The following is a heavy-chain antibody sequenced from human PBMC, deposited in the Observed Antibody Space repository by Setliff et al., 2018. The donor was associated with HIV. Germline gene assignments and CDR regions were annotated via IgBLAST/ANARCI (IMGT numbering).Heavy chain of an antibody. CDR3: ARASREREGKGYYYYMDV. Sequence: ASVKVSCKASGYTFTGYYIHWVRRAPGQGLEWMGRINPNSGGTNYAQKFQGRVTMTRDTSISTAYMELSRLRSDDTAVYYCARASREREGKGYYYYMDVWGKGTTVTVSS. CDR2: INPNSGGT. D-gene: IGHD1-26*01. J-gene: IGHJ6*03. CDR1: GYTFTGYY. V-gene: IGHV1-2*06.